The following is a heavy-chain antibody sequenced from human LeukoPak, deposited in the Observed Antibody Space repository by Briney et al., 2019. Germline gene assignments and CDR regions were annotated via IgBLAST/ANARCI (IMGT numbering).Heavy chain of an antibody. Sequence: PGGSLRLSCAASGFTFSDFWMSWVRQAPGKGLEWVANIEQDGSEKYYLDSVKGRFTISRDNAKNSLYLQVNSLRAEDTAVYYCARDKIGGPTLLDYWGQGTLVTVSS. D-gene: IGHD3-16*01. J-gene: IGHJ4*02. CDR1: GFTFSDFW. CDR2: IEQDGSEK. CDR3: ARDKIGGPTLLDY. V-gene: IGHV3-7*01.